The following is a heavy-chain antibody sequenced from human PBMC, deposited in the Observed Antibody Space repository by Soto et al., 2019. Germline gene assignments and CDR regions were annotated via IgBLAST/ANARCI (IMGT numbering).Heavy chain of an antibody. V-gene: IGHV3-15*01. CDR3: TTGPRRGYSGYDARTYYFDY. CDR2: IKSKTDGGTT. Sequence: PGGSLRLSCAASGFTFSNAWMSWVRQAPGKGLEWVGRIKSKTDGGTTDYAAPVKGRFTISRDDSKNTLYLQMNSLKTEDTAVYYCTTGPRRGYSGYDARTYYFDYWGQGTLVTVSS. D-gene: IGHD5-12*01. CDR1: GFTFSNAW. J-gene: IGHJ4*02.